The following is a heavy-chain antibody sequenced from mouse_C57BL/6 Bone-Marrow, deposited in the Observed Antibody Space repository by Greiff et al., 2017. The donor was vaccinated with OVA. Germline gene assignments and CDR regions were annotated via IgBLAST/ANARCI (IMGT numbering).Heavy chain of an antibody. CDR2: IYPGDGDT. CDR3: ARSVDSSEFAY. CDR1: GYAFSSYW. D-gene: IGHD3-2*02. V-gene: IGHV1-80*01. J-gene: IGHJ3*01. Sequence: VQGVESGAELVKPGASVKISCKASGYAFSSYWMNWVKQRPGKGLEWIGQIYPGDGDTNYNGKFKGKATLTADKSSSTAYMQHSSLTSEDSAVYFCARSVDSSEFAYWGQGTLVTVSA.